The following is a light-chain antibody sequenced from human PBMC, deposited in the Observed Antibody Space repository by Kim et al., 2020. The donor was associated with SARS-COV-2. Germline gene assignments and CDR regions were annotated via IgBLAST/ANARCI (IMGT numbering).Light chain of an antibody. J-gene: IGKJ1*01. Sequence: SPGDRATLSCRASQSLSHSYLAWYQQKPGQAPRLLIYAAATRATGIPDRFSGSRSGTDFTLTINRLEPEDFAVYYCQQYSNSPRTFGQGTKVDIK. CDR2: AAA. CDR1: QSLSHSY. V-gene: IGKV3-20*01. CDR3: QQYSNSPRT.